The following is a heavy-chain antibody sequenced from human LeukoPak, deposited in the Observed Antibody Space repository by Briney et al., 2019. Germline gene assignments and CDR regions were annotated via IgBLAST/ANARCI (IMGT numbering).Heavy chain of an antibody. CDR3: AKDPEYYDFWSGSQGNWFDP. CDR1: GFTFSSYA. J-gene: IGHJ5*02. CDR2: ISGSGGST. D-gene: IGHD3-3*01. Sequence: PGGSLRLSCAASGFTFSSYAMSWVRQAPGKGLEWVSAISGSGGSTYYADSVKGRFTISRDNSKNTLYLQMNSLRAEDTAVYYCAKDPEYYDFWSGSQGNWFDPWGQGTLVTVSS. V-gene: IGHV3-23*01.